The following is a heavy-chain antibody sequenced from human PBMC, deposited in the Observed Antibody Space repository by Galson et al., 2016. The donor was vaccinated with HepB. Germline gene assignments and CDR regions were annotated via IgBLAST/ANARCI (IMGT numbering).Heavy chain of an antibody. Sequence: ETLSLTCTVSGVSVTTRGYYWGWIRQSPVRGLEWIATIAHNGYYYYTPSLETRVTVDRSTDQFSLRLRSATAADTAVYYCARHIAQQWQMKCFNSWGSGSVVTVSS. CDR2: IAHNGYY. V-gene: IGHV4-39*01. D-gene: IGHD6-19*01. J-gene: IGHJ4*02. CDR1: GVSVTTRGYY. CDR3: ARHIAQQWQMKCFNS.